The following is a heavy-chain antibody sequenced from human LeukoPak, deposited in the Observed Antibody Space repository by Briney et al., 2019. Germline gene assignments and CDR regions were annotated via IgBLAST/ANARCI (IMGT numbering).Heavy chain of an antibody. CDR3: ARGIAARPDFDFDY. J-gene: IGHJ4*02. CDR2: INTNSGGT. CDR1: GYTFTGCY. D-gene: IGHD6-6*01. V-gene: IGHV1-2*02. Sequence: ASVKVSCKASGYTFTGCYMHWVRQAPGQGLEWMGWINTNSGGTNYAQKFQGRVTMTRDTSISTAYMELSRLRSDDTAVYYCARGIAARPDFDFDYWGQGTLVTVSS.